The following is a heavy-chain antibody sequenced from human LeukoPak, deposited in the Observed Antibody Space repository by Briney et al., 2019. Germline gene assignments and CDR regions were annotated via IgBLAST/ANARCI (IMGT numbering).Heavy chain of an antibody. CDR2: IYPGDSDT. Sequence: GESLKISCKGSGYSFTTYWIGWVRQMPGKGLEWMGIIYPGDSDTRYSPSFQGQVTISADKSISTAYLQWSSLKASDTAMYYCASPVVPAAKGDAFDIWGQETMVTVSS. D-gene: IGHD2-2*01. J-gene: IGHJ3*02. CDR1: GYSFTTYW. V-gene: IGHV5-51*01. CDR3: ASPVVPAAKGDAFDI.